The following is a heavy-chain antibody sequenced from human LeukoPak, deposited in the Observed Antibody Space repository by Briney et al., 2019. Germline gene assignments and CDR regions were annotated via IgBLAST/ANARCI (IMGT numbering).Heavy chain of an antibody. D-gene: IGHD3-22*01. CDR1: GGTFSSYA. CDR3: AREDMYYYDSSGYYYFDY. J-gene: IGHJ4*02. V-gene: IGHV1-69*05. CDR2: IIPIFGTA. Sequence: EASVKVSCKAYGGTFSSYAISWVRQAPGQGLEWMGRIIPIFGTANYAQKFQGRVTITTDESTSTAYMELSSLRSEDTAVYYCAREDMYYYDSSGYYYFDYWGQGTLVTVSS.